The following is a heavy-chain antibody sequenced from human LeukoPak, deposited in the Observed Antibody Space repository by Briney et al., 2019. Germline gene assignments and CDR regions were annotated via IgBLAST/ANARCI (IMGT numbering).Heavy chain of an antibody. D-gene: IGHD2-21*02. CDR2: ISYDGSNK. V-gene: IGHV3-30*18. CDR1: GFTFSSYG. CDR3: AKYSLAYCGGDCYSTLDY. Sequence: GRSLRLSCAASGFTFSSYGMYWVRQAPGKGLEWVAVISYDGSNKYYADSVKGRFTISRDNSKNTLYLQMNSLRAEDTAVYYCAKYSLAYCGGDCYSTLDYWGQGTLVTVSS. J-gene: IGHJ4*02.